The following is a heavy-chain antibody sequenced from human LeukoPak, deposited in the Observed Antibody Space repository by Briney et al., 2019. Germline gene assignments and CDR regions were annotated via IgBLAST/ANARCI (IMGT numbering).Heavy chain of an antibody. D-gene: IGHD5-24*01. V-gene: IGHV1-2*02. Sequence: ASVKVSCKTSGYTFSYYYIHWIRQAPRQGLEWVGWINPNSGDTDYAQKFQGRVTVTRDTSISTAYMELGRLRSDDTAVYYCASCRGMATILSWFDPWGQGTLVTVSS. CDR1: GYTFSYYY. CDR3: ASCRGMATILSWFDP. CDR2: INPNSGDT. J-gene: IGHJ5*02.